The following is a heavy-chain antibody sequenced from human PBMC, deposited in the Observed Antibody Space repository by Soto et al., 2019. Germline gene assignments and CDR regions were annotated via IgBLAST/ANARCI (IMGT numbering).Heavy chain of an antibody. V-gene: IGHV3-23*01. CDR3: ARWSFLDY. CDR1: GFSFTSYA. Sequence: ALRLSCAASGFSFTSYALSWVRQAPGKGLEWVSTISGSDGKTYYADSVKGRFSISRDTSKTTLYLQMNSLRVEDTAVYYCARWSFLDYWVQGTRVTVSS. CDR2: ISGSDGKT. D-gene: IGHD1-26*01. J-gene: IGHJ4*02.